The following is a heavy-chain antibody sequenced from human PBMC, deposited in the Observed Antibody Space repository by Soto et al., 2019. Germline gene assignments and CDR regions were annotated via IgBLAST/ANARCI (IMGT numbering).Heavy chain of an antibody. CDR2: IRSKANSYAT. CDR1: GFTFSGSA. D-gene: IGHD2-2*01. Sequence: EVQLVESGGGLVQPGGSLNLSCAASGFTFSGSAMHWVRQASGKGLEWVGRIRSKANSYATAYAASVKGRFTISRDDSKNTAYLQLNSMTTEDTAVYSCTRVGEPMRGYCSSNSCYGSYGMDVWGQGTTVTVAS. CDR3: TRVGEPMRGYCSSNSCYGSYGMDV. V-gene: IGHV3-73*02. J-gene: IGHJ6*02.